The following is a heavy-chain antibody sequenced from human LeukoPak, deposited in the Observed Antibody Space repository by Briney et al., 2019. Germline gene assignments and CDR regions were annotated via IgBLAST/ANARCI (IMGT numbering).Heavy chain of an antibody. CDR2: IYTSGST. CDR1: GGSISIGSYY. Sequence: SETLSLTCTVSGGSISIGSYYWSWIRQPAGKGLEWIGRIYTSGSTNYNPSLKSRVTISADTSKNQFSLKLSSVTAADTAVYYCARGVPAAIGYYYHYYMDVWGKGTTVTVSS. J-gene: IGHJ6*03. D-gene: IGHD2-2*02. CDR3: ARGVPAAIGYYYHYYMDV. V-gene: IGHV4-61*02.